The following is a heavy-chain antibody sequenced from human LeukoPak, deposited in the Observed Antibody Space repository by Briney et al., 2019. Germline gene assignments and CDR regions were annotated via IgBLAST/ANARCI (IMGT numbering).Heavy chain of an antibody. CDR3: ARDRRDIVVVPAAPTGYYYYYYMDV. J-gene: IGHJ6*03. CDR1: GFTFDDYG. D-gene: IGHD2-2*01. Sequence: GGSLRLSCAASGFTFDDYGMSWVRQAPGKRLEWVSGINWNGGSTGYADSVKGRFTISRDNAKNSLYLQMNSLRAEDTALYYCARDRRDIVVVPAAPTGYYYYYYMDVWGKGTTVTVSS. CDR2: INWNGGST. V-gene: IGHV3-20*04.